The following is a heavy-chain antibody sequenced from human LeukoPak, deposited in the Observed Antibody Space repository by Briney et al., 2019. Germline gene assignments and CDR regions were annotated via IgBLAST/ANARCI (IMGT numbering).Heavy chain of an antibody. Sequence: SETLSLTCNVSGGSISSSSYYWGWIRQPPGKGLEGIGSFYYSGSPDYNPSLKTRVTISVDTSKNQFSLKLSSVTAADTAVYYCARRPRDVWGSYRKKGFDYWGQGTLVTVSS. CDR3: ARRPRDVWGSYRKKGFDY. J-gene: IGHJ4*02. D-gene: IGHD3-16*02. CDR1: GGSISSSSYY. CDR2: FYYSGSP. V-gene: IGHV4-39*07.